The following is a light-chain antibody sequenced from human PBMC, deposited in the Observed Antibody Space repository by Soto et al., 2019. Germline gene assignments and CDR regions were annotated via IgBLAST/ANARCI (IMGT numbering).Light chain of an antibody. V-gene: IGLV4-60*03. J-gene: IGLJ3*02. CDR3: ETWDSNSRV. Sequence: QTVVTQSSSASASLGSSVKLTCTLSSGHRTYIIAWHQQQPGKAPRYLMKLEGSGSYNKGSGVPDRFSGSSSGADRYLTISNLQSEDEGDYYCETWDSNSRVFGGGTKLTVL. CDR1: SGHRTYI. CDR2: LEGSGSY.